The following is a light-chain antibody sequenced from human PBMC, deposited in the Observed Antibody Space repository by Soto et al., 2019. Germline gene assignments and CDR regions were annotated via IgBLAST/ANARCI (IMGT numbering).Light chain of an antibody. Sequence: SCRVSQSVSSNLAWYQQKPGQAPRLLIYGASTRATGIPARFSGSGSGTEFTLTSSRLQSEDFAVYYSQQYNNSAPVTFGQGTRLEIK. V-gene: IGKV3-15*01. J-gene: IGKJ5*01. CDR2: GAS. CDR3: QQYNNSAPVT. CDR1: QSVSSN.